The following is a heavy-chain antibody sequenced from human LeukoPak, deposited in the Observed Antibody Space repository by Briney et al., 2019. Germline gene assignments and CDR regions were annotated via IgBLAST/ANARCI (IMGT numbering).Heavy chain of an antibody. CDR3: ARDQSVRLLQTSSTYFKHVFAI. V-gene: IGHV1-18*01. CDR1: GYTFTNYG. CDR2: ISAYNGNT. D-gene: IGHD6-13*01. J-gene: IGHJ3*02. Sequence: GASVRVSCKTSGYTFTNYGISWVRQAPGLGLEWMGWISAYNGNTNYAQKVQGRVTMTTDTSTSTAYMELRSLRFDDTAVYYCARDQSVRLLQTSSTYFKHVFAIWGQGSMVTVSS.